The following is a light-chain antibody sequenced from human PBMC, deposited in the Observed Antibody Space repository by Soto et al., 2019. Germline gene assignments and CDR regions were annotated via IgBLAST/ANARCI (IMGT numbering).Light chain of an antibody. CDR1: DIGSKG. Sequence: SYELTQPPSVSVAPGKTASISCGGNDIGSKGVHWYQQKPGQAPVLVIYSDTDLPPVITERFSGSNSANLATLTISRVEAGDEADYYCQVWDSGSAHVVFGGGTQLTGL. CDR3: QVWDSGSAHVV. CDR2: SDT. V-gene: IGLV3-21*01. J-gene: IGLJ2*01.